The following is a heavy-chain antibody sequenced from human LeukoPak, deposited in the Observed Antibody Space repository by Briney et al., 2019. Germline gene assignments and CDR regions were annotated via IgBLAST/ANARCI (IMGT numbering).Heavy chain of an antibody. CDR1: GFTFSSYS. V-gene: IGHV3-48*01. Sequence: GGSLRLSCAASGFTFSSYSMNWVRQAPGKGLEWVSYISSSSSTIYYADSVKGRFTISRDNAKNSLYLQMNSLRAEDTAVYYCARDRDSGGWYRWDYGMDVWGQGTTVTVSS. CDR2: ISSSSSTI. D-gene: IGHD6-19*01. CDR3: ARDRDSGGWYRWDYGMDV. J-gene: IGHJ6*02.